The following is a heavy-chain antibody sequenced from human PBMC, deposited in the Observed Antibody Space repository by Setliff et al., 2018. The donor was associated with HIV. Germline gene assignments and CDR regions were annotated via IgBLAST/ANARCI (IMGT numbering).Heavy chain of an antibody. J-gene: IGHJ6*03. CDR1: GYTFTSYY. Sequence: GASVKVSCKASGYTFTSYYMHWVRQAPGQGLEWMGGFDPEDGETIYAQKFQGRVTMTEDTSTDTAYVELSSLRSEDTAVYYCATARSSGRYGYYYYYMDVWGKGTTVTVSS. D-gene: IGHD1-26*01. CDR2: FDPEDGET. V-gene: IGHV1-24*01. CDR3: ATARSSGRYGYYYYYMDV.